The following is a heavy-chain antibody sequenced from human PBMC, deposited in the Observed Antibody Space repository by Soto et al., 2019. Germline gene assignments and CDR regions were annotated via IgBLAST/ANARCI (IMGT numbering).Heavy chain of an antibody. J-gene: IGHJ6*02. CDR1: GGTFSSYF. V-gene: IGHV1-69*01. CDR2: IIPVFGTG. Sequence: QVQLVQSGAEVKKAGSSVKVSCKVSGGTFSSYFINWVRQAPGQGLEWVGGIIPVFGTGSYAEKFQGRVTITADESTCTAYMELSRLRSDYTAVYYCARETPSAAAAYYYYGLDVWGQGTTVTVPS. D-gene: IGHD6-13*01. CDR3: ARETPSAAAAYYYYGLDV.